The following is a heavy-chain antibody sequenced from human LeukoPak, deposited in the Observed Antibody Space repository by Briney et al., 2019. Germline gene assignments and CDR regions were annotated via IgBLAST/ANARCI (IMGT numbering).Heavy chain of an antibody. CDR2: INPNGGGT. CDR3: ARDTDIVVVPAGIGVWDY. V-gene: IGHV1-2*02. D-gene: IGHD2-2*01. J-gene: IGHJ4*02. CDR1: GYTFSGYY. Sequence: ALVKVSCKASGYTFSGYYMHWVRQAPGQGLEWMGWINPNGGGTNYAQKFQGRVTMTRDTSISTAYMELSRLRSDDTAVYYCARDTDIVVVPAGIGVWDYWGQGTLVTVSS.